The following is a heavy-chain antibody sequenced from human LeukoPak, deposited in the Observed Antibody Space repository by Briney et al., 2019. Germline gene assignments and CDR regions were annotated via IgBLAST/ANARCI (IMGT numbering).Heavy chain of an antibody. V-gene: IGHV4-38-2*02. D-gene: IGHD3-9*01. CDR1: GYSISSGYY. Sequence: SETLSLTCTVSGYSISSGYYWGWIRQPPGKGLEWIGSIYHSGSTYYNPSLKSRDTISVDTSKNQFSLKLRSVTAADTAVYYCARDSYYDILTGPVTYYFDYWGQGTLVTVSS. CDR2: IYHSGST. CDR3: ARDSYYDILTGPVTYYFDY. J-gene: IGHJ4*02.